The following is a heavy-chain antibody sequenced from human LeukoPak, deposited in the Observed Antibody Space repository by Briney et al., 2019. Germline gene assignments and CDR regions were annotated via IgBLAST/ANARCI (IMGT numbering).Heavy chain of an antibody. D-gene: IGHD5-24*01. Sequence: PGRSLRLSCAASGFTFSSYGMHWVRQAPGKGLEWVAVIWYDGSNKYYADSVKGRFTISRDNSKNTLYLQMNSLRAEDRAVYYCARDGGSGWLQPDYWGQGTLVAVSS. J-gene: IGHJ4*02. CDR3: ARDGGSGWLQPDY. V-gene: IGHV3-33*01. CDR2: IWYDGSNK. CDR1: GFTFSSYG.